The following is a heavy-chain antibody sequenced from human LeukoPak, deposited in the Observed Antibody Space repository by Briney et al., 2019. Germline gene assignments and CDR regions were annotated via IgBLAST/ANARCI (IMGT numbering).Heavy chain of an antibody. V-gene: IGHV3-30*18. J-gene: IGHJ3*02. D-gene: IGHD6-19*01. CDR3: AKKVFSGWYGAFDI. CDR2: IAMDGSNK. Sequence: GRSLRLSCAGSGFTFSNYGMHWVRQAPDKGLEWVAVIAMDGSNKYYADSVKGRFTISRDNSKNTLYLQMNSLGAEDTAVYYCAKKVFSGWYGAFDIWGQGTMVTVSS. CDR1: GFTFSNYG.